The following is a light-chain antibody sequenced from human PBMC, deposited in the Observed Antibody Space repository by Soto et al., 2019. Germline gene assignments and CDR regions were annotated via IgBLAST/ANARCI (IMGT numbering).Light chain of an antibody. Sequence: QSALAQPASVSGSPGQSITISCSGTSSDIGYYNYVSWYQQHPGKAPKLVLYEVSNRPSGISNRFSGSKSGNTASLTISGLQAEDEGDYYCSSYRRNRGVVFGGGTKVTVL. CDR1: SSDIGYYNY. V-gene: IGLV2-14*01. CDR3: SSYRRNRGVV. CDR2: EVS. J-gene: IGLJ3*02.